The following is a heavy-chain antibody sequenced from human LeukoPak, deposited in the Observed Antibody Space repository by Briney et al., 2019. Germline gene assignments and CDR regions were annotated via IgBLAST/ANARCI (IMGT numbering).Heavy chain of an antibody. CDR2: ISYDGSNK. J-gene: IGHJ4*02. Sequence: GGSLRLSCAASGFTFSSYAMHWVRQAPGKGLERVALISYDGSNKYYADSVKGRLTISRDNSKNTLYLQMNSLRAEDTAVYYCARDRGEWELLPHALDYWGQGTLVTVSS. CDR1: GFTFSSYA. D-gene: IGHD1-26*01. CDR3: ARDRGEWELLPHALDY. V-gene: IGHV3-30*04.